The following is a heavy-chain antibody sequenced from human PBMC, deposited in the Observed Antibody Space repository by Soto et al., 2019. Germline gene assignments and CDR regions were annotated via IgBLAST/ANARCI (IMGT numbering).Heavy chain of an antibody. J-gene: IGHJ4*02. V-gene: IGHV3-74*01. CDR3: ASLGLQQAF. CDR2: IDSDGSIT. D-gene: IGHD2-21*02. Sequence: GGSLRLSCAASGFTFNTWMHWVRQAPGEGLVWVSSIDSDGSITSYADSVKGRFTISRDNAKNTLYLQMNSLRAEDTAVYYCASLGLQQAFWGQGTLVTVSS. CDR1: GFTFNTW.